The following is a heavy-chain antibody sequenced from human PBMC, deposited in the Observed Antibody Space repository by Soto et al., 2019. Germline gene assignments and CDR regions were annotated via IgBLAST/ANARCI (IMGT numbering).Heavy chain of an antibody. CDR3: AKEADISSYYPDY. V-gene: IGHV3-23*01. D-gene: IGHD2-15*01. J-gene: IGHJ4*02. CDR1: GFTFSSYA. Sequence: PGGSLRLCCAASGFTFSSYAMSWVRQAPGKGLEWVSVISGSGGSTHYADSVKGRSTISRDNSKNTLHLQVNSLRGEDTAVYYCAKEADISSYYPDYWGQGTQVTVSA. CDR2: ISGSGGST.